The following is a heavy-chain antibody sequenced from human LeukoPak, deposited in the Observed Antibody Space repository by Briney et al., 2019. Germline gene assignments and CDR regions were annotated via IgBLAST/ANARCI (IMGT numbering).Heavy chain of an antibody. Sequence: GGSLGLSCAASGFTFSSYWMHWVRQAPGKGLVWVSRINSDGSSSSYADSVKGRFTISRDNAKNTLYLQMNSLRAEDTAIYSCAKNGDRGAYCSGGSCYPYYYQNMDVWGKGTTVTISS. CDR2: INSDGSSS. V-gene: IGHV3-74*01. CDR1: GFTFSSYW. J-gene: IGHJ6*03. CDR3: AKNGDRGAYCSGGSCYPYYYQNMDV. D-gene: IGHD2-15*01.